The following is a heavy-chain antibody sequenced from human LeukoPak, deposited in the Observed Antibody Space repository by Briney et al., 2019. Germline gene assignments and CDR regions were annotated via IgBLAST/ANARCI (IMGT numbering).Heavy chain of an antibody. CDR1: GFTFSTYS. V-gene: IGHV3-21*01. CDR3: ARDPPYYDSSGYYYDY. D-gene: IGHD3-22*01. CDR2: ISGRSIYI. Sequence: GGSLRLSCAASGFTFSTYSMNWVRQAPGKGLEWVSSISGRSIYIYYADSVKGRFTISRDNAKNSLYLQMNSPRAEDTAVYYCARDPPYYDSSGYYYDYWGQGTLVTVSS. J-gene: IGHJ4*02.